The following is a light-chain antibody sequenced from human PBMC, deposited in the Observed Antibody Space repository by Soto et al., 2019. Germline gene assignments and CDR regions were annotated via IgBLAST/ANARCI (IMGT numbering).Light chain of an antibody. Sequence: EIVLTQSPATLSLSPGERATHSCRASQIVSNRLAWYQQKPGQAPRLLISGASNRATGIPDRFSGSGSATDFSLIISSLEPEDFALYFCQQCGTSPMTFGQGTRLEI. CDR2: GAS. CDR3: QQCGTSPMT. V-gene: IGKV3-20*01. J-gene: IGKJ5*01. CDR1: QIVSNR.